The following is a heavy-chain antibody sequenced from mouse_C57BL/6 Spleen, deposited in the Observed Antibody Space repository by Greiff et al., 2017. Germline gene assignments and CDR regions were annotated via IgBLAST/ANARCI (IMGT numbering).Heavy chain of an antibody. J-gene: IGHJ4*01. CDR2: IHPNSGST. Sequence: QLQQPGAELVKPGASVKLSCKASGYTFTSYWMHWVKQRPGQGLEWIGMIHPNSGSTNYNEKFKSKATLTVDKSSSTAYMQLSSLTTEDSAVYYCARRDYYYGSSLYYAMDYWGQGTSVTVSS. CDR1: GYTFTSYW. CDR3: ARRDYYYGSSLYYAMDY. V-gene: IGHV1-64*01. D-gene: IGHD1-1*01.